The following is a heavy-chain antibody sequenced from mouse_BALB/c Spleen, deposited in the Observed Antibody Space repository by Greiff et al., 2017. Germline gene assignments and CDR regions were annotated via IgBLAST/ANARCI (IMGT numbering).Heavy chain of an antibody. CDR3: ARSKDYGNPYAMDY. CDR1: GFTFSSFG. D-gene: IGHD2-1*01. Sequence: EVKVEESGGGLVQPGGSRKLSCAASGFTFSSFGMHWVRQAPEKGLEWVAYISSGSSTIYYADTVKGRFTISRDNPKNTLFLQMTSLRSEDTAMYYCARSKDYGNPYAMDYWGQGTSVTVSS. CDR2: ISSGSSTI. V-gene: IGHV5-17*02. J-gene: IGHJ4*01.